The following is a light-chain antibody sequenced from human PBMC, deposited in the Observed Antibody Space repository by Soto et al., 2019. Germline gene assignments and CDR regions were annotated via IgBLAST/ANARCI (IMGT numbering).Light chain of an antibody. V-gene: IGKV3-15*01. Sequence: EIVMTQSPATLSVSPGERATLSCRASQSVSSNLAWYQQRPGQAPRLLIYGASTRATGIPARFSGSGSGTKFTLTISSRQSQDFVVYFCQQYNNWPPLTFGGGTKVEIK. J-gene: IGKJ4*01. CDR2: GAS. CDR3: QQYNNWPPLT. CDR1: QSVSSN.